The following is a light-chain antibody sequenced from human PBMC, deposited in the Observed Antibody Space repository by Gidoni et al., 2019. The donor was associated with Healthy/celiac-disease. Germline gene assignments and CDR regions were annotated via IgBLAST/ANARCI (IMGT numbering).Light chain of an antibody. CDR1: QSVRSY. CDR2: YAS. V-gene: IGKV3-11*01. CDR3: QQRSIWPPIT. J-gene: IGKJ5*01. Sequence: EIVLTQSPATLSFSPGERATLPCRASQSVRSYLAWSQQKPGQAPRLLIYYASNRATGSPARFSGSGSWTDFTLTVSSLEPEDFAVYYCQQRSIWPPITFXQXTRLEIK.